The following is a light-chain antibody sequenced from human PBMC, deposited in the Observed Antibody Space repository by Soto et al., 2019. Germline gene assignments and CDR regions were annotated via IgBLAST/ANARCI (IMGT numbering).Light chain of an antibody. J-gene: IGKJ2*01. CDR2: AAS. CDR3: QQSYSTPRMYT. V-gene: IGKV1-39*01. Sequence: DIQMTQSLSSLSASVGDRVTITCRASQSISSYLNWYQQKPGKAPKLLIYAASSLQSGVPSRFSGSGSGTDFTLTISSLQPEDFATYYCQQSYSTPRMYTFGQGTKLEIK. CDR1: QSISSY.